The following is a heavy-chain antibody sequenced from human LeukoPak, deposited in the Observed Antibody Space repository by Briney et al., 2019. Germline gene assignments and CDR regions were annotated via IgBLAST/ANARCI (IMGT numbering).Heavy chain of an antibody. Sequence: SETLSLTCTVSGGSISSYSWSWIRQPPGKGLEWIGYIYHSGSTYYNPPLKSRVTISVDRSKNQFSLKLSSVTAADTAVYYCARTLWFGESSHFDYWGQGTLVTVSS. J-gene: IGHJ4*02. CDR3: ARTLWFGESSHFDY. D-gene: IGHD3-10*01. CDR2: IYHSGST. CDR1: GGSISSYS. V-gene: IGHV4-30-2*01.